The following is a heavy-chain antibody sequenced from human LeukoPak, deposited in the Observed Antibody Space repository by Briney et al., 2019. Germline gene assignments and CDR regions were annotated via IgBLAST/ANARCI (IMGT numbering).Heavy chain of an antibody. Sequence: SETLSLTCAVYGGSFSGYYWSGIRQPPGKGLEWIGEINHSGSTNYNPSLKSRVTISVDTSKNQFSLKLSSVTAADTAVYYCARGPRIAAAGTRGFYYGMDVWGQGTTVTVSS. CDR2: INHSGST. CDR3: ARGPRIAAAGTRGFYYGMDV. D-gene: IGHD6-13*01. J-gene: IGHJ6*02. V-gene: IGHV4-34*01. CDR1: GGSFSGYY.